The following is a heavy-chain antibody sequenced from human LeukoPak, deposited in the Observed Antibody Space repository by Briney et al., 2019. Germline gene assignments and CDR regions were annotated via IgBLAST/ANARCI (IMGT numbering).Heavy chain of an antibody. Sequence: GGSLRLSCAASGFTFDDYGMSWVRQAPGKGLEWVSGISGSGGSTYYTDSVKGRFTISRDNSKNTLLLQMSSLRAEDTAIYYCAKDSGFIVVITSFDYWGQGAPVTVSS. CDR1: GFTFDDYG. D-gene: IGHD2-2*01. V-gene: IGHV3-23*01. J-gene: IGHJ4*02. CDR3: AKDSGFIVVITSFDY. CDR2: ISGSGGST.